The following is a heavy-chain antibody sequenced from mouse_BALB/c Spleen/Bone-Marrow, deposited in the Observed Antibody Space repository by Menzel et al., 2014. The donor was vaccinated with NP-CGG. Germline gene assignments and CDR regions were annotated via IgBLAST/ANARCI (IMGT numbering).Heavy chain of an antibody. CDR2: INPSTGYT. CDR3: SRSGIDY. D-gene: IGHD3-2*02. V-gene: IGHV1-7*01. J-gene: IGHJ2*01. Sequence: QVQLQQSGAELAKPGASVKMSCRTSGYTFTTYWMHWVKQRPGQGLEWIGYINPSTGYTDYNQKFKDKATLTADKSSSTAYMQLSSLTSEDSAVYYCSRSGIDYWGQGTTLTVSS. CDR1: GYTFTTYW.